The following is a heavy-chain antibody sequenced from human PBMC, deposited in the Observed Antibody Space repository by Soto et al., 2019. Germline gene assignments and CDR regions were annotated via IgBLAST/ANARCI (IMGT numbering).Heavy chain of an antibody. D-gene: IGHD2-21*02. CDR2: LYGNSGGI. V-gene: IGHV3-23*01. J-gene: IGHJ4*02. Sequence: EVQLLESGGGLIQPGGSPTLSCAASGFTFGSYAMTWVRQAPGKGLESVAGLYGNSGGIQYADSVRGRFTIFRDNSNNIVFLHMRRLRVEDTALYFCAKDAVAGDGLWLMDHWGPGTLVTVSS. CDR3: AKDAVAGDGLWLMDH. CDR1: GFTFGSYA.